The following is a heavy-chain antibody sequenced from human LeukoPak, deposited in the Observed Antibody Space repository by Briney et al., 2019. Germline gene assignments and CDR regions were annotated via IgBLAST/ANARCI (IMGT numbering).Heavy chain of an antibody. V-gene: IGHV4-34*01. J-gene: IGHJ6*03. D-gene: IGHD3-10*01. CDR2: INPSGTT. Sequence: SETLSLTCAVSGGSFSNYYWSWIRQSPGKGLEWIGEINPSGTTKDNPSLKSRVTLSVDTSQNQFSLKLSSVTAADTAVYYCARLLDYYGSGSYYNWLGVGDYYYYYMDVWGKGTTVTVSS. CDR3: ARLLDYYGSGSYYNWLGVGDYYYYYMDV. CDR1: GGSFSNYY.